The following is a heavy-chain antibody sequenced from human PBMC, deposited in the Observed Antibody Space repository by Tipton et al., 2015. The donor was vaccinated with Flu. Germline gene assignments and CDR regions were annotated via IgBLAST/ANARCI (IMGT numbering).Heavy chain of an antibody. V-gene: IGHV3-74*01. CDR3: AREGGYCNSATCYKYFQH. D-gene: IGHD2-2*02. CDR1: EFIFSTSW. J-gene: IGHJ1*01. CDR2: INGDGSST. Sequence: SLRLSCAASEFIFSTSWMHWVRQGPGKGLEWVSRINGDGSSTTYADSVKGRFTMSRDNAKDTLYLQMNSLRADDTAVYYCAREGGYCNSATCYKYFQHWGQGTLVTAYS.